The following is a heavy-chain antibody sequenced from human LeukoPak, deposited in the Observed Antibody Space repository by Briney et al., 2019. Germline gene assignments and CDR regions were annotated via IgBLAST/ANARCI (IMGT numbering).Heavy chain of an antibody. Sequence: PGGSLRLSCAASGFTFNSYGMNWVRQAPGKGLEWVSHISSSSSSIYYVDSVKGRFTISRDNAKNTLHLQMNSLRAEDTAVYYCAKGYSSSWDYFDYWGQGTLVTVSS. J-gene: IGHJ4*02. CDR1: GFTFNSYG. D-gene: IGHD6-13*01. CDR2: ISSSSSSI. V-gene: IGHV3-48*03. CDR3: AKGYSSSWDYFDY.